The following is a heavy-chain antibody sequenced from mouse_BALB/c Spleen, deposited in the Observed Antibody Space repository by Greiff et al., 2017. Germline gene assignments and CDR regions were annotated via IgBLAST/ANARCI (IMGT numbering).Heavy chain of an antibody. D-gene: IGHD4-1*01. J-gene: IGHJ2*01. CDR1: GSTFSSFG. V-gene: IGHV5-17*02. CDR2: ISSGSSTI. Sequence: EVQGVESGGGLVQPGGSRKLSCAASGSTFSSFGMHWVRQAPEKGLVWVAYISSGSSTIYYADTVKGRFTISRDNPKNTLFLQMTSLRSEDTAMYDCARQLTGAGNFDYWGQGTTLTVSS. CDR3: ARQLTGAGNFDY.